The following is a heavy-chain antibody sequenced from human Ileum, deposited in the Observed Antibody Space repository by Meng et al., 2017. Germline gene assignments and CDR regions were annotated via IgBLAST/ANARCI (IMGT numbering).Heavy chain of an antibody. CDR2: AGT. J-gene: IGHJ4*02. Sequence: QVQLQESGPGLVRPSETLSFICTVSGGSVSTSDYQWGWIRQPPGKGLEWIGYAGTNYNPSLKSRVTISVDTSKRQFSLKLTSVTAADTAVYYCARDHWGSLDYWGQGILVTVSS. CDR1: GGSVSTSDYQ. D-gene: IGHD7-27*01. CDR3: ARDHWGSLDY. V-gene: IGHV4-61*08.